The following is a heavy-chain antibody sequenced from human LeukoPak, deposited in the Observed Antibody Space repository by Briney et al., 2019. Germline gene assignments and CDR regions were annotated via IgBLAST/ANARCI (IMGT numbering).Heavy chain of an antibody. CDR1: GFTFSSYW. Sequence: PGGSLRLSCAASGFTFSSYWMSWVRQAPGKGLEWVANIKLDGSEKYYVDSVKGRFTISRDNAKNSLYLQMNSLRAEDTAVYYCARDVYYGDSTMLDYWGQGTLVTVSS. D-gene: IGHD4-17*01. CDR3: ARDVYYGDSTMLDY. V-gene: IGHV3-7*01. CDR2: IKLDGSEK. J-gene: IGHJ4*02.